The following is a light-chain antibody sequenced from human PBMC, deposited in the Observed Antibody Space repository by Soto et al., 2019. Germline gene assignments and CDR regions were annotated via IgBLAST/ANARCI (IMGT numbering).Light chain of an antibody. V-gene: IGLV2-8*01. J-gene: IGLJ1*01. CDR1: SSDVGAFNY. Sequence: QSVLTQPPSASGSPGQSVTISCTGTSSDVGAFNYVSWYQQHPGKAPKLMIYEVSKRPSGVPDRFSGSKSGNTASLTVSGLQAEDEVDYYCSSYAGSDSYVFGTGTKLTVL. CDR2: EVS. CDR3: SSYAGSDSYV.